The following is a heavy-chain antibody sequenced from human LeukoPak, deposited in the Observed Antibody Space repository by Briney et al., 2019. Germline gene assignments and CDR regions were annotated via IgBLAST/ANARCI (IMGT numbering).Heavy chain of an antibody. V-gene: IGHV1-2*02. CDR3: ARVKERTKATIPDYFQH. Sequence: GASVKVSCKASGYTFTGYYMHGVRQAPGQGLEWMGCINPESGGTNYGKNVQGRVTMIRNTSISIVYMEMNRLRSDDTAVYYCARVKERTKATIPDYFQHWGQGTLVTVSS. D-gene: IGHD4-17*01. CDR1: GYTFTGYY. J-gene: IGHJ1*01. CDR2: INPESGGT.